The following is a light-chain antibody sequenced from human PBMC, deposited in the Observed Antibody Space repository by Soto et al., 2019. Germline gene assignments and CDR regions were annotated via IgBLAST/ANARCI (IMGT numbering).Light chain of an antibody. V-gene: IGLV1-47*01. CDR3: AAWDDSLSGYV. J-gene: IGLJ1*01. CDR2: RNN. CDR1: SSNIGSNY. Sequence: QSVLTQPPSASGTPGQRVTIPCSGSSSNIGSNYVYWYQQLPGTAPKLLIYRNNQRPSGVPDRFSGPKSGTSASLAISGLRSEDGADYYCAAWDDSLSGYVFGTGTKVTVL.